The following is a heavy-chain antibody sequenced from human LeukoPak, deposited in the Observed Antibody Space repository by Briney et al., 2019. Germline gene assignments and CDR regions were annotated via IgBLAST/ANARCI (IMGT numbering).Heavy chain of an antibody. CDR3: ARVGYNSGWYEY. V-gene: IGHV3-21*01. CDR2: ISSTSTYI. J-gene: IGHJ4*02. D-gene: IGHD6-19*01. Sequence: PGGSLRLSCAASEFTFSSYTINWVRQAPGKGLEWVSSISSTSTYISYADSVKGRFTISRDNAKNSLYLQMNSLRAEDTAVYYCARVGYNSGWYEYWGQGTLVTVSS. CDR1: EFTFSSYT.